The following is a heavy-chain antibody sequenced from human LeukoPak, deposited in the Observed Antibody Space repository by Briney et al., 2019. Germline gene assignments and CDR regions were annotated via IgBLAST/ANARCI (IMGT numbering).Heavy chain of an antibody. Sequence: ASVKVSCKASGYTFTSYGISWVRQAPGQGLEWMGWISAYNGNTNYAQKLQGRVTMTTDTSTSTAYMELRSLRSDDTAVYYCARETYYYDSSGYYYGQYPWDYWGQGTLVTVSS. J-gene: IGHJ4*02. CDR1: GYTFTSYG. V-gene: IGHV1-18*01. CDR3: ARETYYYDSSGYYYGQYPWDY. D-gene: IGHD3-22*01. CDR2: ISAYNGNT.